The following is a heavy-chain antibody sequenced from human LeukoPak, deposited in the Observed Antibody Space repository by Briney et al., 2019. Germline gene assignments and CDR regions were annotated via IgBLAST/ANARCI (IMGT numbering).Heavy chain of an antibody. CDR2: IHATEST. V-gene: IGHV4-59*08. D-gene: IGHD2-15*01. CDR3: ARHSFANHLWLRLGYLDS. CDR1: GDSVSGYY. J-gene: IGHJ4*02. Sequence: PSETLSLTCTVSGDSVSGYYWNWIRQPPGKGLEWIGNIHATESTSYNPSLKDRAILSVDTSRNQFTLSLTSVTAADTAAYFCARHSFANHLWLRLGYLDSWGQGVLVTVDS.